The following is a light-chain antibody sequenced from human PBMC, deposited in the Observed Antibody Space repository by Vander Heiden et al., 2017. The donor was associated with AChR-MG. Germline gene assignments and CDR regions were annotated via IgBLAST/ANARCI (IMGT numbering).Light chain of an antibody. CDR1: QSVSSY. V-gene: IGKV3-11*01. CDR2: EAS. Sequence: EIVLTQSPATLSLSPGERATLSCRASQSVSSYLAGYQQKPGQAPRLLIYEASNRATGIKDRFSGSGSGTDFTLTISSIEPDDFEGHDGQQHSIFGGGTKVEIK. J-gene: IGKJ4*01. CDR3: QQHSI.